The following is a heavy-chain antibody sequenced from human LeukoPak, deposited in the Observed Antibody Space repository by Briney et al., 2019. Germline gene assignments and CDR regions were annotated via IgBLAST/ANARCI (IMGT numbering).Heavy chain of an antibody. D-gene: IGHD3-10*01. CDR3: ARGGYGHNMDV. Sequence: IKNAGDDPIYADSVKGRFTISRDNAKNTVYLQMNSLRAEDTAVYYCARGGYGHNMDVRGEGTTVTVSS. V-gene: IGHV3-74*01. J-gene: IGHJ6*03. CDR2: IKNAGDDP.